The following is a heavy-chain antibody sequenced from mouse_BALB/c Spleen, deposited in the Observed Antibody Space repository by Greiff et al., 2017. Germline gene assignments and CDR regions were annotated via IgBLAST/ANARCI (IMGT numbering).Heavy chain of an antibody. V-gene: IGHV5-17*02. J-gene: IGHJ1*01. Sequence: EVKLMESGGGLVQPGGSRKLSCAASGFTFSSFGMHWVRQAPEKGLEWVAYISSGSSTIYYADTVKGRFTISRDNPKNTLFLQMTSLRSEDTAMYYCARSPYLTTVAARGWYLDVWGAGTTVTVSS. D-gene: IGHD1-1*02. CDR1: GFTFSSFG. CDR2: ISSGSSTI. CDR3: ARSPYLTTVAARGWYLDV.